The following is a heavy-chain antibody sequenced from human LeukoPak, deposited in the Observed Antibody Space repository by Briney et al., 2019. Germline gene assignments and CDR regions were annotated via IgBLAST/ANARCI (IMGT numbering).Heavy chain of an antibody. J-gene: IGHJ4*02. D-gene: IGHD6-13*01. CDR1: GFTFDDYT. CDR3: AKARLYSSSWYEGNYFDY. V-gene: IGHV3-43*01. CDR2: ISWDGGST. Sequence: PGGSLRLSCAASGFTFDDYTMHWVRQAPGKGLEWVSLISWDGGSTYYADSAKGRFTISRDNSKNSLYLQMNSLRTEDTALYYCAKARLYSSSWYEGNYFDYWGQGTLVTVSS.